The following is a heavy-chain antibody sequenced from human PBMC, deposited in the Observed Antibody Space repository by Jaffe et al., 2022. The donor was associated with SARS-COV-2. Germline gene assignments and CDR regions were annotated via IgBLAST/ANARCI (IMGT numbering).Heavy chain of an antibody. D-gene: IGHD3-10*01. CDR3: ARHGDGSGNYYYYYYMDV. Sequence: QLQLQESGPGLVKPSETLSLTCSVSGGSIRSSSYYWGWIRQPPGKGLEWIGSIYYSGSTYYNPSLKSRVTISVDTSKNQFSLKLSSVTAADTAVYYCARHGDGSGNYYYYYYMDVWGKGTTVTVSS. CDR1: GGSIRSSSYY. CDR2: IYYSGST. J-gene: IGHJ6*03. V-gene: IGHV4-39*01.